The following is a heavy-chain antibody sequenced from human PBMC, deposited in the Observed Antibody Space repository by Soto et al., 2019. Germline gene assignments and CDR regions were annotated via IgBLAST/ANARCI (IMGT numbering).Heavy chain of an antibody. Sequence: SLRLSCVASGFTFDDYAMHWVRQIPGKGLQWVSGISWSTSSIGYGASLRGRFLISRDNANNSLYLQMNDLRPEDTALYYCGKASSSNSWSPIDYWGQGTMVTV. CDR3: GKASSSNSWSPIDY. CDR2: ISWSTSSI. CDR1: GFTFDDYA. D-gene: IGHD3-3*01. V-gene: IGHV3-9*01. J-gene: IGHJ4*02.